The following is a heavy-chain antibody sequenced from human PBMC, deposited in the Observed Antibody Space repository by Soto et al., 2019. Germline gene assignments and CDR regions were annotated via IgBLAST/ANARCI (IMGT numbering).Heavy chain of an antibody. Sequence: PGGSLRLSCAASGFTYSTYTMHWVRQAPGKGLEWVAVISYDGGNKYYADSVKGRFTISRDNSKNTLYLQMNSLRAEDTAVYYCAKFLSTKYYYYGMDVWGQGTKVTVSS. V-gene: IGHV3-30*18. CDR1: GFTYSTYT. J-gene: IGHJ6*02. CDR3: AKFLSTKYYYYGMDV. D-gene: IGHD1-1*01. CDR2: ISYDGGNK.